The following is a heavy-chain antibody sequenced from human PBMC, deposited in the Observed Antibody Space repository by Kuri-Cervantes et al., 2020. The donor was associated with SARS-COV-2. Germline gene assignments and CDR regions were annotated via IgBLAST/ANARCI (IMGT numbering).Heavy chain of an antibody. V-gene: IGHV3-30*04. CDR3: AREGNEDAFET. CDR2: ISYDGSSK. Sequence: GGSLRLSCAASGFTFSDSAMHWVRQAPGKGLEWVAFISYDGSSKDYADSVKGRLTISRDNSKNTLYLQMESLRAEDTAVFYCAREGNEDAFETWGQGTRVTVSS. CDR1: GFTFSDSA. J-gene: IGHJ3*02.